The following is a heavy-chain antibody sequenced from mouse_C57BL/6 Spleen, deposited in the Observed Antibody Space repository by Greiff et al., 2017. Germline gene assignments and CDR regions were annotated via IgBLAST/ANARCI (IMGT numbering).Heavy chain of an antibody. CDR1: GYAFTNYL. J-gene: IGHJ4*01. V-gene: IGHV1-54*01. CDR3: ARSEAYLRHYAMDY. Sequence: QVHVKQSGAELVRPGTSVKVSCKASGYAFTNYLIEWVKQRPGQGLEWIGVFNPGSGGTNYNEKFKGKATLTADKSSSTAYMQLSSRTSEDSAVXFCARSEAYLRHYAMDYWGQGTSVTVSS. CDR2: FNPGSGGT. D-gene: IGHD5-1*01.